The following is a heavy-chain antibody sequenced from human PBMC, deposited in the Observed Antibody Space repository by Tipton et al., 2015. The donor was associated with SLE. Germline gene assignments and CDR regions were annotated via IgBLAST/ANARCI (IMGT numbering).Heavy chain of an antibody. CDR1: GYTFTSYY. CDR2: INPSGGST. Sequence: QLVQSGPEGKKPGASVKVSCKASGYTFTSYYMHWVRQSPGQGLEWMGIINPSGGSTSYAQKFQGRVTMTRDTSTSTVYMELSSLRSEDTAVYYCARGAGPITSFGNYYYYYYIDVWGKGTTVTVSS. CDR3: ARGAGPITSFGNYYYYYYIDV. J-gene: IGHJ6*03. D-gene: IGHD3-16*01. V-gene: IGHV1-46*01.